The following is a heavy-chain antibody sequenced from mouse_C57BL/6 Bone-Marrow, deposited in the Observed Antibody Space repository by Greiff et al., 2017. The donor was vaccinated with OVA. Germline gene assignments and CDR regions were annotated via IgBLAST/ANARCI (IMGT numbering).Heavy chain of an antibody. V-gene: IGHV1-55*01. Sequence: QVQLQQPGAELVKPGASVKMSCKASGYTFTSYWITWVKQRPGQGLEWIGDIYPGSGSTNYNEKFKSKATLTVETSSSTAYMQLSSLTSEDSAVYYCAREERQLRLPFAYWGQGTLVTVSA. CDR3: AREERQLRLPFAY. J-gene: IGHJ3*01. D-gene: IGHD3-2*02. CDR2: IYPGSGST. CDR1: GYTFTSYW.